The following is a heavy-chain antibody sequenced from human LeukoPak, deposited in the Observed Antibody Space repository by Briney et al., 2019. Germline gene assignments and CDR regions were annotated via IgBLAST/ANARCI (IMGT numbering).Heavy chain of an antibody. V-gene: IGHV1-2*02. CDR2: INPNSGGT. CDR3: ATSSPSSGSYYRPVPPGQPFDY. Sequence: GASVKVSCKASGYTFTGYYMHWVRQAPGQGLEWMGWINPNSGGTNYAQKFQGRVTMTRDTSISTAYMELSRLRSDDTAVYYCATSSPSSGSYYRPVPPGQPFDYWGQGTLVTVSS. J-gene: IGHJ4*02. CDR1: GYTFTGYY. D-gene: IGHD1-26*01.